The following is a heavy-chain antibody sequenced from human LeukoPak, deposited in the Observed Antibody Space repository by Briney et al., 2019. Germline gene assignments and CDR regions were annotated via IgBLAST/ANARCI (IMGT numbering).Heavy chain of an antibody. CDR1: GGSISSSSYY. CDR2: IYYCGSS. CDR3: ARSGCSGGSCFYYLDY. Sequence: SETLSLTCTVSGGSISSSSYYWGWIRQPPGKGLEWIGSIYYCGSSYFNPSLKSRVTISVDTSRNQFSLKLRSVTAADTAVYYCARSGCSGGSCFYYLDYWGQGTLVTVSS. D-gene: IGHD2-15*01. V-gene: IGHV4-39*01. J-gene: IGHJ4*02.